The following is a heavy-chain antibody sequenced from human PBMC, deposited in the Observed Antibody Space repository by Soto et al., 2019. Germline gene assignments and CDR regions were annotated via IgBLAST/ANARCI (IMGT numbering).Heavy chain of an antibody. V-gene: IGHV4-34*01. CDR2: INHIGRT. CDR3: ARGYEVNWHTPHY. D-gene: IGHD5-12*01. J-gene: IGHJ4*02. CDR1: GGSFSGYY. Sequence: QVQLQQWGAGLLKPSETLSLTCAVNGGSFSGYYWSWIRQSPGKGLEWIGEINHIGRTNFNPSLKSRVTMSGDTSKNQFALKRSSVTAADTAVYYGARGYEVNWHTPHYWGQGTLVTVSS.